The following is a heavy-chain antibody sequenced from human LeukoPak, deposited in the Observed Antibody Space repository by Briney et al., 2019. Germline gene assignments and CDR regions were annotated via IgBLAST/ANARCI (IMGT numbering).Heavy chain of an antibody. V-gene: IGHV1-2*06. CDR2: INPNSGGT. CDR3: ARLSRRQQLGLNWFDP. D-gene: IGHD6-13*01. CDR1: RYTFTGYY. Sequence: GASVKVSCKASRYTFTGYYMHWVRQAPGQGLEWMGRINPNSGGTDYAQKFQGRVTMTRDTSISTAYMELSRLRSDDTAVYYCARLSRRQQLGLNWFDPWGQGTLVTVSS. J-gene: IGHJ5*02.